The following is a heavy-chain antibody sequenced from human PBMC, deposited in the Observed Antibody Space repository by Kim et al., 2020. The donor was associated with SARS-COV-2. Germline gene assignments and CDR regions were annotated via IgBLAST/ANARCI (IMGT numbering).Heavy chain of an antibody. Sequence: GGSLRLSCAASGFTFSDYYMSWIRQAPGKGLEWVSYISSSSSYTNYAESVKGRFTISRDNAKNSLYLQMNSLRAEDTAGYYCARVGYDYVWGSYRDYYYYYGMDVWGQGTTVTVSS. V-gene: IGHV3-11*05. D-gene: IGHD3-16*02. CDR1: GFTFSDYY. CDR2: ISSSSSYT. CDR3: ARVGYDYVWGSYRDYYYYYGMDV. J-gene: IGHJ6*02.